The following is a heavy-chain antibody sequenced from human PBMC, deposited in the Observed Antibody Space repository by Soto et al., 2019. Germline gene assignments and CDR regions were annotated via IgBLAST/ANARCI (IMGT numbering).Heavy chain of an antibody. CDR2: ISNSRSYI. CDR3: GRKGYGDFGGMDV. D-gene: IGHD4-17*01. V-gene: IGHV3-21*01. CDR1: GFSFSSYS. J-gene: IGHJ6*02. Sequence: EVHLVESGGGLVKPGGSLRLSCAASGFSFSSYSMNWVRQAPGKGLEWVSSISNSRSYIYYADSVKGRFTISRDNAKNSLYLQMNSLRAEDTAVYYCGRKGYGDFGGMDVWGQGTTVTVSS.